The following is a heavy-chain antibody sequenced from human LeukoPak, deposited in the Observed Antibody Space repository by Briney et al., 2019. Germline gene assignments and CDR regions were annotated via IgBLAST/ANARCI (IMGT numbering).Heavy chain of an antibody. D-gene: IGHD3-22*01. V-gene: IGHV3-21*01. CDR3: ARADYYDKRTEFDY. CDR1: GFTFSGCS. Sequence: GGSLRLSCAASGFTFSGCSMNWVRQAPGKALEWVSSISSSSSYIYYADSVKGRFTISRDNAKNSLYLQMNSLRAEDTAVYYCARADYYDKRTEFDYWGQGTLVTVSS. J-gene: IGHJ4*02. CDR2: ISSSSSYI.